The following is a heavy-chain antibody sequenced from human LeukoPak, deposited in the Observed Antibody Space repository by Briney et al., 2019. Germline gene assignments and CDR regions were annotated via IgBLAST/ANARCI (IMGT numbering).Heavy chain of an antibody. CDR2: ISSSSSYI. V-gene: IGHV3-21*04. D-gene: IGHD1-26*01. J-gene: IGHJ3*02. Sequence: PGGSLRLSCAASGFTFSRYSMNWVRQAPGKGLEWVSSISSSSSYIYYADSVKGRFTISRDNAKNSLYLQMNSLRAEDTALYYCARGYPDAFDIWGQGTMVTVSS. CDR3: ARGYPDAFDI. CDR1: GFTFSRYS.